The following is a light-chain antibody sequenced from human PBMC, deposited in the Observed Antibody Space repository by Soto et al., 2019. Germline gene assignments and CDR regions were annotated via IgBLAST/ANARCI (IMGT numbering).Light chain of an antibody. CDR1: QSISNF. V-gene: IGKV3-11*01. CDR2: DAF. J-gene: IGKJ4*01. CDR3: QQRSNWLT. Sequence: EIVLTQSPATLSLSPGERATLSCRASQSISNFLTWYQQKPGQAPRLLIYDAFNRATGIPARFSGSGSGTDFTLTISSLEPEDFAFYYCQQRSNWLTFGGGTKVEIK.